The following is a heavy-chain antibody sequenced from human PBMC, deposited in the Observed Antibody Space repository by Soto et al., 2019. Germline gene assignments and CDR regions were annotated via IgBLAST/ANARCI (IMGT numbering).Heavy chain of an antibody. J-gene: IGHJ3*02. V-gene: IGHV4-31*03. CDR2: IFYTGNT. CDR3: ARVGISSSDAFDI. Sequence: SETLSLTCTVSGVSISSGDYYWSWIRQHPGKGLEWIGYIFYTGNTYYNPSLKSRLSISVDTSKNHFSLKPNSMTDADTAVYYCARVGISSSDAFDIWGQGTMVTVSS. D-gene: IGHD6-6*01. CDR1: GVSISSGDYY.